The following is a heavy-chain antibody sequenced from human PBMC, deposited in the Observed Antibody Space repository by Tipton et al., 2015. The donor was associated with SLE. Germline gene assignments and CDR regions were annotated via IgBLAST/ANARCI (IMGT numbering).Heavy chain of an antibody. Sequence: TLSLTCTVSGGSISSSSYYWGWIRQPPGKGLEWIGYIYYSGSTNYNPSLKSRVTISVDTSKNQFSLKLSSVTAADTAVYYWARVGGVATITVLGFDIWGQGTMVTVSS. D-gene: IGHD5-24*01. CDR2: IYYSGST. CDR1: GGSISSSSYY. CDR3: ARVGGVATITVLGFDI. V-gene: IGHV4-61*05. J-gene: IGHJ3*02.